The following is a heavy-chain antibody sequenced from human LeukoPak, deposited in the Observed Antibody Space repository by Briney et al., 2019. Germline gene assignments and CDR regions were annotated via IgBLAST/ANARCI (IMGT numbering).Heavy chain of an antibody. Sequence: GGSLRLSCSASGLTVSSYAMSWVRQPSGHWLDWASASSWSGGSTYYADSVKGRFTISRDNSKTPLYLQMNSLRAEDTAVYYCAKDISSSSWYLASMDVWGKGTTVTVSS. CDR2: SSWSGGST. CDR3: AKDISSSSWYLASMDV. J-gene: IGHJ6*04. CDR1: GLTVSSYA. V-gene: IGHV3-23*01. D-gene: IGHD6-13*01.